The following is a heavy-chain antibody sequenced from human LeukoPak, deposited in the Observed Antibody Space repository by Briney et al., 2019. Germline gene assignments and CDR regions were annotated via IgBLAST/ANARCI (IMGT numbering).Heavy chain of an antibody. Sequence: TPSETLSLTCTVSGGSISSGGDYWSWIRQHPGKGLEWIGYIYSSGTYYSPSLKSRVTISADTSKNQFSLKVTSVTTADTAVYYCARVPQGSSWPYYIDYWGQGTLVTVSS. V-gene: IGHV4-31*03. CDR1: GGSISSGGDY. J-gene: IGHJ4*02. D-gene: IGHD6-13*01. CDR2: IYSSGT. CDR3: ARVPQGSSWPYYIDY.